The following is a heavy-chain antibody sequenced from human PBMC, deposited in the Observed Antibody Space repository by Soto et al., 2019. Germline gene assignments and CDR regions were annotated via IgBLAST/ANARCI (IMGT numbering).Heavy chain of an antibody. Sequence: GGSLRLSCAASGFTFSSYGMHWVRQAPGKGLEWVAVIWYDGSNKYYADSVKGRFTISRDNSKNTLYLQMNSLRAEDTAVYYCAREDSSGWYQVDYWGQGTLVTVSS. D-gene: IGHD6-19*01. V-gene: IGHV3-33*01. J-gene: IGHJ4*02. CDR2: IWYDGSNK. CDR1: GFTFSSYG. CDR3: AREDSSGWYQVDY.